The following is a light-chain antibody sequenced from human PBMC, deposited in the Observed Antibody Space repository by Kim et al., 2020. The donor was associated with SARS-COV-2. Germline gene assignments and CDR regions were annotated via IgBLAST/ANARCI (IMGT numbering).Light chain of an antibody. CDR2: QDS. CDR3: QAWDSSTYV. J-gene: IGLJ1*01. CDR1: KLGDKY. Sequence: SYELTQPPSVSVSPGQTASITCPGDKLGDKYACWYQQKPGQSPVLVIYQDSKRPSGIPERFPGSNSGNTATLTISGTQAMDEADYYCQAWDSSTYVFGTG. V-gene: IGLV3-1*01.